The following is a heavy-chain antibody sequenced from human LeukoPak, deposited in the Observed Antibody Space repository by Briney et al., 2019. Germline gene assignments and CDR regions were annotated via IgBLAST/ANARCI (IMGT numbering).Heavy chain of an antibody. CDR3: ARRTHYYYDSSGYSY. Sequence: SETLSLTCAVYGGSFSGYYWSWIRQPPGKGLEWIGEINHSGSTNYNPSLKSRVTISVDTSKNQFSLKLSSVTAADTAVYYCARRTHYYYDSSGYSYWGRGTLVTVSS. CDR1: GGSFSGYY. J-gene: IGHJ4*02. D-gene: IGHD3-22*01. CDR2: INHSGST. V-gene: IGHV4-34*01.